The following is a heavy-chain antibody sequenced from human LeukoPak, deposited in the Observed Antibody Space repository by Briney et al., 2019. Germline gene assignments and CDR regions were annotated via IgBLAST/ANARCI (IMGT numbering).Heavy chain of an antibody. Sequence: PSETLSLTCSVSGDSISSSTYYWGWIRQPPGKGLEYIRSISKSGSTYYGPSLRGRVTVSVHASKNQFSLQVNAVTAADTAVYDCSRLSLAGVDGRGWFDSWGQGTLVTVSP. CDR3: SRLSLAGVDGRGWFDS. V-gene: IGHV4-39*01. CDR2: ISKSGST. D-gene: IGHD3-10*01. CDR1: GDSISSSTYY. J-gene: IGHJ5*01.